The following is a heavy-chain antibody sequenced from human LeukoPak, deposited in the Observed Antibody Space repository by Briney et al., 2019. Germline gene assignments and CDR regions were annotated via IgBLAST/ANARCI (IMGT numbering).Heavy chain of an antibody. Sequence: GGSLRLSCSASGFTFSSYAMHWVRQTPGKGLEXXXAISINGGSTYYTDSVKGRFTISRDNAKNTLYLQMSSLRAEDTAVYYCVRRSPRDCSTTSCYSSSWYFDYWGQGTLVTVSS. J-gene: IGHJ4*02. CDR2: ISINGGST. CDR3: VRRSPRDCSTTSCYSSSWYFDY. D-gene: IGHD2-2*02. V-gene: IGHV3-64D*06. CDR1: GFTFSSYA.